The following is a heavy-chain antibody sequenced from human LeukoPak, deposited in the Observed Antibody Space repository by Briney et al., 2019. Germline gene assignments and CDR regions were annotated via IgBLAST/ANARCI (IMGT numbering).Heavy chain of an antibody. CDR3: VRGLHYNSGLFDL. CDR1: GDSTTTLY. V-gene: IGHV4-59*01. Sequence: SETLSLTRGVSGDSTTTLYWTWIRQPPGRGLEWIGYFSYSGSDNYNPSLKGRVTISVDTSKTQFSLKLNSVTAADTAMYYCVRGLHYNSGLFDLWGQGTPVTVSS. CDR2: FSYSGSD. J-gene: IGHJ4*02. D-gene: IGHD1-20*01.